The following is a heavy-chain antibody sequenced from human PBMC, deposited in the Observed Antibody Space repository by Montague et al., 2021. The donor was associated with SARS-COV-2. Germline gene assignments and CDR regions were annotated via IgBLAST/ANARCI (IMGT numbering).Heavy chain of an antibody. CDR2: TYYRSKWGN. V-gene: IGHV6-1*01. D-gene: IGHD3-10*01. CDR1: GDSVSSNSAA. J-gene: IGHJ6*04. CDR3: ARGLWFGELLYYYYYYGMDV. Sequence: CAISGDSVSSNSAAWNWIRQSPSRGLEWLGRTYYRSKWGNDYAVSVKSRITINPDTSKNQFSLQLNSVTPEDTAVYYCARGLWFGELLYYYYYYGMDVWGTGTPVSASS.